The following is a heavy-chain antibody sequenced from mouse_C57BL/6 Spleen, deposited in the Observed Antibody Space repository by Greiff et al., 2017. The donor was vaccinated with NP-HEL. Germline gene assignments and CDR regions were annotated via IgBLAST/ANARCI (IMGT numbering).Heavy chain of an antibody. CDR2: IDPSDSYT. Sequence: QVQLQQPGAELVKPGASVKLSCKASGYTFTSYWMQWVKQRPGQGLAWIGEIDPSDSYTNYNQKFKGKATLTVDTSSSTAYMQLSSLTSEDSAVYYCARSASSGYSFAYWGQGTLVTVSA. J-gene: IGHJ3*01. CDR1: GYTFTSYW. V-gene: IGHV1-50*01. D-gene: IGHD3-2*02. CDR3: ARSASSGYSFAY.